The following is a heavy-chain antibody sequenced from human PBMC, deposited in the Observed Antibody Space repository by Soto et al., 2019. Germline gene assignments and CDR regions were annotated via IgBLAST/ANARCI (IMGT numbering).Heavy chain of an antibody. V-gene: IGHV1-69*05. CDR2: IIPNFGTT. D-gene: IGHD5-18*01. CDR3: ARDHVDTAMENAFDI. Sequence: SVKVSCKASVCTFSSYAISWVRQAPGQGHEWMGGIIPNFGTTNYAQKYQGRVTMTTDESTSTAYMELRSLRSDDTAVYYCARDHVDTAMENAFDIWGQGTMVTVSS. J-gene: IGHJ3*02. CDR1: VCTFSSYA.